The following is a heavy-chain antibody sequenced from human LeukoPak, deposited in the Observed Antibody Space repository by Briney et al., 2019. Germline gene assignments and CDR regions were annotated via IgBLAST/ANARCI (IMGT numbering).Heavy chain of an antibody. J-gene: IGHJ4*02. CDR2: TYYRSKWHC. D-gene: IGHD3-3*01. Sequence: SPTLSLTCAISADSFSINIGAWNWIRQSPSRGLEWLGPTYYRSKWHCDYAASVKSRIAINPDTSKNQFSLQLNSVTPEDTAVYYCASDSYDFWSGYSARAGFDYWGQGILVTVSS. V-gene: IGHV6-1*01. CDR3: ASDSYDFWSGYSARAGFDY. CDR1: ADSFSINIGA.